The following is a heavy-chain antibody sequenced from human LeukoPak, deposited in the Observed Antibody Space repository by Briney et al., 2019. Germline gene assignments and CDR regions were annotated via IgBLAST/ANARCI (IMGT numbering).Heavy chain of an antibody. D-gene: IGHD3-10*01. V-gene: IGHV3-23*01. CDR3: ARATVEDSSSGTFDY. CDR1: GFTFSNAW. Sequence: GGSLRLSCAASGFTFSNAWMSWVRQAPGKGLEWVSAISGSGGSTYYADSVKGRFTISRDNSKNTLYLQMNSLRAEDTAVYYCARATVEDSSSGTFDYWGQGTLVTVSS. J-gene: IGHJ4*02. CDR2: ISGSGGST.